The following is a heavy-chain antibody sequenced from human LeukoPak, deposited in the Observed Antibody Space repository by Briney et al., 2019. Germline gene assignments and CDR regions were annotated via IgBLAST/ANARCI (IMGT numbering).Heavy chain of an antibody. D-gene: IGHD3-22*01. CDR1: GFTFSSYA. CDR3: ARSKGISGYLSWYFDL. Sequence: GGSLRLSCAAPGFTFSSYAMSWVRQDPGKGREWVSAVSASGRSTNYVDSVKCRFTISRDNAKNSLYLQMNSLRAEDTAVYYCARSKGISGYLSWYFDLWGRGTLVTVSS. CDR2: VSASGRST. V-gene: IGHV3-23*01. J-gene: IGHJ2*01.